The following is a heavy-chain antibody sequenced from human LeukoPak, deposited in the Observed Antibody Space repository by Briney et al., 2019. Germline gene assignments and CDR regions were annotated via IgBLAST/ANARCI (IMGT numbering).Heavy chain of an antibody. CDR3: ASTLVRGVIAPFDY. D-gene: IGHD3-10*01. J-gene: IGHJ4*02. CDR2: IFTSGST. CDR1: GGSISSYY. Sequence: SETLSLTCTVSGGSISSYYWSWIRQPAGKGLEWIGRIFTSGSTDYNPSLKSRVTMSVDASKNQFSLKLSSVTAADTAVYYCASTLVRGVIAPFDYWGQGTLVTVSS. V-gene: IGHV4-4*07.